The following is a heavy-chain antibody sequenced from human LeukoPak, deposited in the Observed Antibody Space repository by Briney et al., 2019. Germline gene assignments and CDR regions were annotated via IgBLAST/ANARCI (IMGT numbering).Heavy chain of an antibody. CDR3: ASYYDSSGYGAFDI. CDR1: GFTFDDYG. J-gene: IGHJ3*02. D-gene: IGHD3-22*01. V-gene: IGHV3-20*04. CDR2: INWSGGST. Sequence: GGSLRLSCAASGFTFDDYGMSWVRQAPGKGLEWVSGINWSGGSTGYADSVKGRFTISRDNAKNSLYLQMNSLRAGDTALYYCASYYDSSGYGAFDIWGQGTMVTVSS.